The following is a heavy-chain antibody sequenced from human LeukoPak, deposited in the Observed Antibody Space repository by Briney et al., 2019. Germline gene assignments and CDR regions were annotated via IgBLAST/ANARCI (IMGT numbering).Heavy chain of an antibody. V-gene: IGHV3-30*04. CDR2: ISYDGSNK. D-gene: IGHD3-10*01. J-gene: IGHJ4*02. CDR1: GFTFSSYA. CDR3: ARDMVRGVIGGFDY. Sequence: GGSLRLSCAASGFTFSSYAMHWVRQAPGKGLEWVAVISYDGSNKYYADSVKGRFTISRDNSKNTLYLQMNSLRAEDTAVYYCARDMVRGVIGGFDYWGQGTLVTVSS.